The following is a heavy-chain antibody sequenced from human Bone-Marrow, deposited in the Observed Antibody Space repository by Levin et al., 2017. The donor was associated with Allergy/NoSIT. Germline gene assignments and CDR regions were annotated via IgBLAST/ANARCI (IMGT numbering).Heavy chain of an antibody. CDR3: AKSDVDYGASRFFHLYLDV. V-gene: IGHV3-30*18. Sequence: GGSLRLSCVASGFTFSSCDMHWVRQAPGKGLEWVALVSYDGSHEYYADSVKGRFTLSRDTSNNTFYLQMSSLRPEDTAVYYCAKSDVDYGASRFFHLYLDVWGKGTTVIVSS. J-gene: IGHJ6*03. CDR2: VSYDGSHE. CDR1: GFTFSSCD. D-gene: IGHD4-17*01.